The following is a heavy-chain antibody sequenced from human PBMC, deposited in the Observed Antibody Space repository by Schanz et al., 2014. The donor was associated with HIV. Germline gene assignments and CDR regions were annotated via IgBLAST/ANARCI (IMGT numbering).Heavy chain of an antibody. Sequence: QVQLVESGGGVVQPGRSLRLSCAASGFIFSSYGMHWVRQAPGKGLEWVAVIWYDGSNKYYADSVKGRFIISRDNSKNTLNLQMNSLRAEDTAVYYCARVPRWLQPHFDYWGQGILVTVSS. J-gene: IGHJ4*02. D-gene: IGHD5-12*01. CDR2: IWYDGSNK. V-gene: IGHV3-33*01. CDR1: GFIFSSYG. CDR3: ARVPRWLQPHFDY.